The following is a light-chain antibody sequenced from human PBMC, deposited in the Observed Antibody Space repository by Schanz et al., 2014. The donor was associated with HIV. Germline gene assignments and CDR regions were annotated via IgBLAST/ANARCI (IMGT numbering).Light chain of an antibody. CDR3: QQYGVSPPWT. Sequence: EIVLTQSPGTLSLSPGERATLSCRASQSVGSSYLAWYQQRPGQPPRLLLYGASSRATGIPDRFSGSGSGTDFTLTISGLEPQDFAVYYCQQYGVSPPWTFGQGTKVEVK. CDR2: GAS. CDR1: QSVGSSY. V-gene: IGKV3-20*01. J-gene: IGKJ1*01.